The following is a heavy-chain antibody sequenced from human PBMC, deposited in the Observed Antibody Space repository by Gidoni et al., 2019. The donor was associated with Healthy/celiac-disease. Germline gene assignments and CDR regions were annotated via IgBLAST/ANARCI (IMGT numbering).Heavy chain of an antibody. V-gene: IGHV3-23*04. CDR1: GFTFSRYA. Sequence: EVQLVESVGGLVQPGGSLRLSYAASGFTFSRYAMSWVRQAPGKGLEWVSAISGSGGSTYYADSVKGRFTISRDNYKNTLYLQMNSLRAEDTAVYYCAKVDYYYYGMDVWGQGTTVTVSS. J-gene: IGHJ6*02. CDR2: ISGSGGST. CDR3: AKVDYYYYGMDV.